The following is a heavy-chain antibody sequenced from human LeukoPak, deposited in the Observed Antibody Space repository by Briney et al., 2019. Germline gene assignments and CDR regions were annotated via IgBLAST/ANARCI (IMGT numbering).Heavy chain of an antibody. J-gene: IGHJ4*02. CDR2: IYHSGST. Sequence: SGTLSLTCAVSGGSISSSNWWSWVRQPPGKGLEWIGEIYHSGSTNYNPSLKSRVTISVDESKNQFSLKLSSVTAADTAVYYCARGIYGSPYYFDYWGQGTLVTVSS. CDR3: ARGIYGSPYYFDY. CDR1: GGSISSSNW. D-gene: IGHD3-10*01. V-gene: IGHV4-4*02.